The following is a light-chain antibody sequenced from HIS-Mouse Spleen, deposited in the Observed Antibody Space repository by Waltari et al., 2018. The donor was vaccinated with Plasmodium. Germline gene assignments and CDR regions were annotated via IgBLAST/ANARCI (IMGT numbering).Light chain of an antibody. CDR2: EGS. CDR1: SSDVGSYNL. V-gene: IGLV2-23*03. Sequence: QSALTQPASVSGSPGQSITISCTGTSSDVGSYNLVSWYQQHPGKAPKLMIYEGSKRPSGVSDGVSGSKSCNTASLTISGLQAEDEADYYCCSYAGSSTFVVFGGGTKLTVL. J-gene: IGLJ2*01. CDR3: CSYAGSSTFVV.